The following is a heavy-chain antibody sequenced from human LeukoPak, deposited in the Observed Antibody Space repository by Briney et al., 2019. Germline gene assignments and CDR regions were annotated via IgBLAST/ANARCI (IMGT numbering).Heavy chain of an antibody. CDR3: ATHVSGSFYGMDV. D-gene: IGHD3-10*01. Sequence: GGSLRLSCAVTGFIFSNAWMNWVRQTPGKGLEWVGRIKRKTDGGTTDYAAPAKGRFTISRDDSKNTLYLQMNSLKAEDTAVYFCATHVSGSFYGMDVWGQGTTVTVSS. CDR1: GFIFSNAW. J-gene: IGHJ6*02. V-gene: IGHV3-15*07. CDR2: IKRKTDGGTT.